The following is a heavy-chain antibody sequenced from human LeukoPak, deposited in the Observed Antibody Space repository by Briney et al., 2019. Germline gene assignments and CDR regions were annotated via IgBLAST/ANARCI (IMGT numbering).Heavy chain of an antibody. CDR3: ARNPSDPDYDYVWGSYRTYYFDY. CDR1: GGSISSSSYY. J-gene: IGHJ4*02. V-gene: IGHV4-39*01. D-gene: IGHD3-16*02. CDR2: IYYSGST. Sequence: PSETLSLTCTVSGGSISSSSYYWGWIHQPPGKGLEWIGSIYYSGSTYYNPSLKSRVTISVDTSKNQFSLKLSSVTAADTAVYYCARNPSDPDYDYVWGSYRTYYFDYWGQGTLVTVSS.